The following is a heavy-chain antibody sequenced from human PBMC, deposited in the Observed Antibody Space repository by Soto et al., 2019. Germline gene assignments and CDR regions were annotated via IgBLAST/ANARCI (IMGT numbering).Heavy chain of an antibody. J-gene: IGHJ4*02. D-gene: IGHD6-19*01. CDR1: GGSISSGDYY. V-gene: IGHV4-30-4*01. CDR3: ARVAAVAVSYYFDY. Sequence: QVQLQESGPGLVKPSQTLSLTCTVSGGSISSGDYYWSWIRQPPGKGLEWIGYIYYSGSTYYNPSLKSRVTISVATSKTQCSLKLSSVTAADTAVYYCARVAAVAVSYYFDYWGQGTLVTVSS. CDR2: IYYSGST.